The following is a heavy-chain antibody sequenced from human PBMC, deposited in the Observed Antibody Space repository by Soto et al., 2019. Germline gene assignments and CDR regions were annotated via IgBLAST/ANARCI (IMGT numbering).Heavy chain of an antibody. CDR2: IDPDGTTT. J-gene: IGHJ4*02. Sequence: PGGSLRLSCVTSGFDFSYYWIHWIRQAPGKGLVWVSRIDPDGTTTNYADSVKGRFTVSRDNAKDTAYLQMDSLTADDTALYYCTRGLRPSSAGTGDYWGPGTLVTVSS. CDR3: TRGLRPSSAGTGDY. D-gene: IGHD1-1*01. CDR1: GFDFSYYW. V-gene: IGHV3-74*01.